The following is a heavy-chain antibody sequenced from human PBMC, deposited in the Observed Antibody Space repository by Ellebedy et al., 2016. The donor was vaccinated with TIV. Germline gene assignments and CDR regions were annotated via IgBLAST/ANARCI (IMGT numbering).Heavy chain of an antibody. CDR1: GFTFSSYA. D-gene: IGHD3-16*01. V-gene: IGHV3-30*14. J-gene: IGHJ3*02. CDR3: VRYVAAFDI. CDR2: ISYGGINK. Sequence: GESLKISCVASGFTFSSYAMHWVRQAPGKGLEWVAVISYGGINKYYADSVKGRFTVSRDNSENTLYLQMNSLRAEDTAVYYCVRYVAAFDIWGQGTMVTVSS.